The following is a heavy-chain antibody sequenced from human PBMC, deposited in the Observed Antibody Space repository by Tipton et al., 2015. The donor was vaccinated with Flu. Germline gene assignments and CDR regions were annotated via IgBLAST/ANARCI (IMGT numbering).Heavy chain of an antibody. CDR1: GFIFSSYA. CDR3: AKGGDPSSWYLGF. J-gene: IGHJ4*02. V-gene: IGHV3-23*01. Sequence: SLRLSCADSGFIFSSYAMTWVRQAPGKGLEWVAGIRVNGETTYYADSVKGRFTISRDNSKNTLYLQMNSLRAEDTAVYYCAKGGDPSSWYLGFWDQGTVVTVS. D-gene: IGHD6-13*01. CDR2: IRVNGETT.